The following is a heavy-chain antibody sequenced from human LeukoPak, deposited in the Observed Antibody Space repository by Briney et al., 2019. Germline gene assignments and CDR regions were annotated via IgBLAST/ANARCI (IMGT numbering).Heavy chain of an antibody. V-gene: IGHV3-30*04. D-gene: IGHD6-19*01. CDR2: ISYDGSNK. Sequence: GGSLRLSCAASGFTFSIYAMHWVRQAPGKGLEWVAVISYDGSNKYYADSVKGRFTISRDNSKNTLYLQMNSLRAEDTAVYYCARENKQWLDYWGQGTLVTVSS. J-gene: IGHJ4*02. CDR3: ARENKQWLDY. CDR1: GFTFSIYA.